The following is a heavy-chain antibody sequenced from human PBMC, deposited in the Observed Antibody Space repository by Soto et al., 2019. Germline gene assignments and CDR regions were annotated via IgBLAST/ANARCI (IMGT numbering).Heavy chain of an antibody. Sequence: SETLSLTCAVYGGSFSGYSWSWIRQPPGKGLEWIGYIYHSGSTYYNPSLKSRVTISVDRSKNQFSLKLSSVTAADTAVYYCATEPLTWGQGTLVTVSP. CDR2: IYHSGST. J-gene: IGHJ4*02. CDR1: GGSFSGYS. CDR3: ATEPLT. V-gene: IGHV4-30-2*01.